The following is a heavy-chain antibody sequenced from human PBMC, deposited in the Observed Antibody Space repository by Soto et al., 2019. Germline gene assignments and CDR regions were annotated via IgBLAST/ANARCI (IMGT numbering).Heavy chain of an antibody. V-gene: IGHV3-33*01. CDR3: ARDGYCSGGSCYNWYFDL. D-gene: IGHD2-15*01. CDR1: GFSFSNYG. Sequence: QVQLVESGGGVVQPGRSLRLSCAASGFSFSNYGMHWVRQAPGKGLEWVAFTWYEGSNKYYADSVKGRFTISRDNSKNTLYLQMNSLRVEDTAVYYCARDGYCSGGSCYNWYFDLWGRGALVTVSS. CDR2: TWYEGSNK. J-gene: IGHJ2*01.